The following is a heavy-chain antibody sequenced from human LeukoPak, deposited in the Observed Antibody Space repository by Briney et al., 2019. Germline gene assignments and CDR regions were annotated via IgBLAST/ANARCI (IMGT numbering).Heavy chain of an antibody. J-gene: IGHJ4*02. Sequence: ASVKVSCKASGYTFTSYGISWVRQAPGQGLEWMGWISAYNGNTNYAQKLQGRVTMTTDTSTSTAYMELRSLRSDDTAVYYCARDQADYGDGDYWGQGALVTVSS. CDR3: ARDQADYGDGDY. CDR1: GYTFTSYG. D-gene: IGHD4-17*01. CDR2: ISAYNGNT. V-gene: IGHV1-18*01.